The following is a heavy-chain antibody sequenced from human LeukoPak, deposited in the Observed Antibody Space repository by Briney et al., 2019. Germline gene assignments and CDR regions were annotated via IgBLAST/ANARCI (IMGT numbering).Heavy chain of an antibody. CDR3: ARVGIFGVVIPQAFDI. CDR2: IYHSGST. V-gene: IGHV4-38-2*02. Sequence: SETLSLTCTVSGYSISSGYYWGWIRQPPGKGLEWIGSIYHSGSTYYNPSLKSRVTISVDTSKNQFSLKLSSVTAADTAVYYCARVGIFGVVIPQAFDIWGQGTMVTVSS. D-gene: IGHD3-3*01. CDR1: GYSISSGYY. J-gene: IGHJ3*02.